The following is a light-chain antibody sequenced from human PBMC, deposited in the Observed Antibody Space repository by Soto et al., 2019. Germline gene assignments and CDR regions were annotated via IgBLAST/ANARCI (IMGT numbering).Light chain of an antibody. CDR1: QSVSIY. CDR3: QQRHSWVT. CDR2: DAS. Sequence: EIVVAQSPATLSLSTGERATLSFRASQSVSIYLAWYQQNPGQSPRLLIYDASTRATGIPARFSGSGSGTDFTLTISMLEPEDFAIYYCQQRHSWVTFGQGTRLEIK. J-gene: IGKJ5*01. V-gene: IGKV3-11*01.